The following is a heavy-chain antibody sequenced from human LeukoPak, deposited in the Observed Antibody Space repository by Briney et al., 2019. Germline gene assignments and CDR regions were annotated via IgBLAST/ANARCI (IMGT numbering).Heavy chain of an antibody. CDR2: IYYSGST. J-gene: IGHJ5*02. D-gene: IGHD3-22*01. CDR1: GGSISGYY. Sequence: SETLSLTCTVSGGSISGYYWSWIRQPPGKGLEWIGYIYYSGSTNYNPSLKSRVTISVDTSKNQFSLKLSSVTAADTAVYYCARTSIYYDSSGYRSWGQGTLVTVSS. V-gene: IGHV4-59*12. CDR3: ARTSIYYDSSGYRS.